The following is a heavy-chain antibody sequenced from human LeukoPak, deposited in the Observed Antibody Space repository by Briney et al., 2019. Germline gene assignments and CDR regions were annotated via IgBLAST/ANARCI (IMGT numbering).Heavy chain of an antibody. Sequence: ASVKVSCKASGYTFTSYGISWVRQAPGQGLEWMGWISAYNGNTSYAQKLQGRVTMTTDTSTSTAYMELRSLRSDDTAVYYCARAREDYDSSGYHFDYWGQGTLVTVSS. D-gene: IGHD3-22*01. CDR1: GYTFTSYG. CDR3: ARAREDYDSSGYHFDY. J-gene: IGHJ4*02. V-gene: IGHV1-18*01. CDR2: ISAYNGNT.